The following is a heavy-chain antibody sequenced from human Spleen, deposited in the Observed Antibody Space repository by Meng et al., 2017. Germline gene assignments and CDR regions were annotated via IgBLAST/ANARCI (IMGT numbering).Heavy chain of an antibody. V-gene: IGHV1-2*02. Sequence: VQRVQSGAEVKKPGASVKVSCKASGYTLTDYYIHWVRQAPGEGLEWVGWINPNSGATNYAQKFQGRVTMTGDMSINTAYMELSRLRHDDTAVYYCAREPEAATESWETRSAEYFQHWGQGTLVTVSS. CDR3: AREPEAATESWETRSAEYFQH. J-gene: IGHJ1*01. D-gene: IGHD6-25*01. CDR1: GYTLTDYY. CDR2: INPNSGAT.